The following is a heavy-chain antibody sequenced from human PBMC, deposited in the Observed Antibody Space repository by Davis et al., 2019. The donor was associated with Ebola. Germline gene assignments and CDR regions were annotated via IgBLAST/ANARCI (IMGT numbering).Heavy chain of an antibody. CDR2: IYSGGST. V-gene: IGHV3-53*01. J-gene: IGHJ4*02. Sequence: GESLKISCAASGFTFSSYSMNWVRQAPGKGLEWVSVIYSGGSTYYADSVKGRFTISRDNSKNTLYLQMNSLRAEDTAVYYCARGPGDYFDYWGQGTLVTVSS. CDR3: ARGPGDYFDY. CDR1: GFTFSSYS. D-gene: IGHD3-10*01.